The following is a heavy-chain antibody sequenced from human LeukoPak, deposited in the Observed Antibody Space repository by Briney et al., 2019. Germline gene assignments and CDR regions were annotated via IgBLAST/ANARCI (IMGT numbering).Heavy chain of an antibody. CDR2: INANSGAT. J-gene: IGHJ4*02. CDR1: GYTFTGYY. D-gene: IGHD6-13*01. CDR3: ARDSPHGIAADS. V-gene: IGHV1-2*02. Sequence: AAVKVSCKASGYTFTGYYIQWVRQAPGQGLEWMGWINANSGATYFAQKFQGRVTLTRDTSITTAYMELSRLKSADTAMYYCARDSPHGIAADSWGQGTLVTVSS.